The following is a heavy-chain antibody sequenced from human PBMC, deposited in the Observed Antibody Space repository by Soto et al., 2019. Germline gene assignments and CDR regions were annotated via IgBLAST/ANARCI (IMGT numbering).Heavy chain of an antibody. J-gene: IGHJ4*02. D-gene: IGHD4-4*01. V-gene: IGHV3-74*01. Sequence: EVQLVESGGGLVQPGGSLRLSCAASGFTFSTYWMHWVRQAPGKGLVWVSRTNTDGSSTTYADSVEGRFTISRDNAKNTLYLQMNSLRAEDTAVYYCARGTRVRPAESDFDYWGQGTLVTVSS. CDR2: TNTDGSST. CDR1: GFTFSTYW. CDR3: ARGTRVRPAESDFDY.